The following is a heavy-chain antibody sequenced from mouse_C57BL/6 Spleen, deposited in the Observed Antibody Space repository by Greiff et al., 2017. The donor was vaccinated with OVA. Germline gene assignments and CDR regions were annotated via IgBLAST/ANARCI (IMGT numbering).Heavy chain of an antibody. Sequence: EVKLVESEGGLVQPGSSMKLSCTASGFTFSDYYMAWVRQVPEKGLEWVANINYDGSSTYYLDSLKSRFIISRDNAKNILYLQMSSLKSEDTATYYCAREAGPYFDYWGQGTTLTVSS. D-gene: IGHD3-3*01. V-gene: IGHV5-16*01. J-gene: IGHJ2*01. CDR1: GFTFSDYY. CDR2: INYDGSST. CDR3: AREAGPYFDY.